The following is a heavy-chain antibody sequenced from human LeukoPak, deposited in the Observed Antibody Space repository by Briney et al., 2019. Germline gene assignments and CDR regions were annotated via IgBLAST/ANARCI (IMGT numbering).Heavy chain of an antibody. CDR1: GGSISSGSYY. Sequence: SETLSLTCTVSGGSISSGSYYWSWIRQPAGKGLEWIGRIYTSGSTNYNPSLKSRVTISVDTSKNQFSLKLSSVTAADTAVYYCARGWWFGELLFDYWGQGTQVTVSS. CDR2: IYTSGST. V-gene: IGHV4-61*02. D-gene: IGHD3-10*01. J-gene: IGHJ4*02. CDR3: ARGWWFGELLFDY.